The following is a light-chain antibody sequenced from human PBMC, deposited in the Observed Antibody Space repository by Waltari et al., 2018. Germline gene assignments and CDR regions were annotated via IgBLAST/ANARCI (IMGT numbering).Light chain of an antibody. CDR3: QHRISWPYT. V-gene: IGKV3-11*01. CDR1: QSVSGY. CDR2: DAN. J-gene: IGKJ2*01. Sequence: EIVLTQSPATLSLSPGERATLSCRASQSVSGYLAWYQQRPGQAPRLLIYDANHRATGIPARFSGSGSGTDFTLNISSLEPEDFVVYYCQHRISWPYTFGQGTKLQI.